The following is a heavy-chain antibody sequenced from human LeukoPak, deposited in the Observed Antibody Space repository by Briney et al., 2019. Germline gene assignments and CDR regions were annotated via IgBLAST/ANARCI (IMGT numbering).Heavy chain of an antibody. Sequence: PGGSLRLSCAASGFTFSSYGMHWVRQAPGKGLEWVAVISYDGSNKYYADSVKGRFTISRDNSKNALYLQMNSLRADDTAVYYCAKGFLQFIYYDSSGYRSDAFDIWGQGTMVTVSS. D-gene: IGHD3-22*01. CDR1: GFTFSSYG. CDR2: ISYDGSNK. CDR3: AKGFLQFIYYDSSGYRSDAFDI. J-gene: IGHJ3*02. V-gene: IGHV3-30*18.